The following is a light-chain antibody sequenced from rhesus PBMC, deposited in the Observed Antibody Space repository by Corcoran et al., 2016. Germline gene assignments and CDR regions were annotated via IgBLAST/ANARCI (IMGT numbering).Light chain of an antibody. V-gene: IGKV1-18*01. CDR2: DAS. J-gene: IGKJ2*01. CDR1: QGISRW. Sequence: DIQMTQSPSSLSASVGDKVTITCRASQGISRWLAWYQQKPGTAPDLLIYDASSLQTGVPSRFRGSGSWTDYTLTISSLQPEDFATYYCQQGYSPPYSFGQGTKVEFK. CDR3: QQGYSPPYS.